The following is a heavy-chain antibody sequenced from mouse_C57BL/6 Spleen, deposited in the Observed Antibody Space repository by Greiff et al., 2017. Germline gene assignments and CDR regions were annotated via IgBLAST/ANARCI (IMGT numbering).Heavy chain of an antibody. V-gene: IGHV5-16*01. D-gene: IGHD1-1*01. Sequence: EVKVVESEGGLVQPGSSMKLSCTASGFTFSDYYMAWVRQVPEKGLEWVANINYDGSSTYYLDSLKSRFIISRDNAKNILYLQMSSLKSEDTATYYCERDHFITTVDSWYFDVWGTGTTVTVSS. J-gene: IGHJ1*03. CDR3: ERDHFITTVDSWYFDV. CDR2: INYDGSST. CDR1: GFTFSDYY.